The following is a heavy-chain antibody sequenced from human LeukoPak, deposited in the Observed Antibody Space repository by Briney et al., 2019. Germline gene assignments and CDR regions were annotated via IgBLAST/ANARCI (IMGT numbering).Heavy chain of an antibody. D-gene: IGHD5-24*01. CDR3: ARDGSKGYYFDY. CDR1: GFTFSSYS. Sequence: PGGSLRLSCAASGFTFSSYSMNWVRQAPGKGLEWVSSISSSSSYIYYADSVKGRFTISRDNAKNSLYLQMNSLRAEETAVYYCARDGSKGYYFDYWGQGTLVTVSS. J-gene: IGHJ4*02. V-gene: IGHV3-21*01. CDR2: ISSSSSYI.